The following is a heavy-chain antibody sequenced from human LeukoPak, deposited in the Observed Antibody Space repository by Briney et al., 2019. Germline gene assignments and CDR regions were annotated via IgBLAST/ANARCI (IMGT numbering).Heavy chain of an antibody. CDR3: ARDYYDSSGYYYGDY. CDR1: GGSISSGSYY. V-gene: IGHV4-61*02. CDR2: IYTSGST. Sequence: PSETLSLTCTVSGGSISSGSYYWSWIRQPAGKGLEWIGRIYTSGSTNYNPSLKSRVTISVDTSKNQFSLELSSVTAADTAVYYCARDYYDSSGYYYGDYWGQGTLVTVSS. D-gene: IGHD3-22*01. J-gene: IGHJ4*02.